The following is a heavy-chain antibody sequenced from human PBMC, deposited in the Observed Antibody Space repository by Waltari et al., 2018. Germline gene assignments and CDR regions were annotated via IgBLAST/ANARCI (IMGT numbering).Heavy chain of an antibody. D-gene: IGHD5-18*01. J-gene: IGHJ6*02. CDR3: AKLRESGYSYGYGLDV. Sequence: QVQLVQSGAEVKKPGASVKVSCKASGYSFTSYTIHWVRQAPGQRLEWMGWITAGNGNTKYSQKFQGRVSITRDTSASTVYMELSSLTSEDTAVYHCAKLRESGYSYGYGLDVWGQGTTVTVSS. CDR1: GYSFTSYT. V-gene: IGHV1-3*01. CDR2: ITAGNGNT.